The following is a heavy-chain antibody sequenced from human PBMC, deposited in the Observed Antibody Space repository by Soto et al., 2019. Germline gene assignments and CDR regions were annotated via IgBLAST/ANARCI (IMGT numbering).Heavy chain of an antibody. D-gene: IGHD1-26*01. Sequence: QVPLVQSGAEVKKPGASVKVSCKASGYTFTSYGISWVRQAPGQGLEWMGWISAYNGNTNYAQKLQGRVTMTTDTSTSTAYMELRSLRSDDTAVYYCARDPGYLDALEGATTGFDYWGQGTLVTVSS. V-gene: IGHV1-18*01. CDR2: ISAYNGNT. CDR3: ARDPGYLDALEGATTGFDY. J-gene: IGHJ4*02. CDR1: GYTFTSYG.